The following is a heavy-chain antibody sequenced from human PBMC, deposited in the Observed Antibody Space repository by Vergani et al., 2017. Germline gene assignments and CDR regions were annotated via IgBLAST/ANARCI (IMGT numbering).Heavy chain of an antibody. J-gene: IGHJ6*02. Sequence: EVQLVESGGGLVKPGGSLRLSCAASGFTFSSYTMNWVRQAPGKGLEWVSSISSSSSYIYYADSVKGRFTISRDNAKNSLYLQMNSLRAEDTAVYYCARLTRGMSRQIDYYYGMDVWGQGTTVTVSS. CDR1: GFTFSSYT. V-gene: IGHV3-21*01. D-gene: IGHD1-1*01. CDR2: ISSSSSYI. CDR3: ARLTRGMSRQIDYYYGMDV.